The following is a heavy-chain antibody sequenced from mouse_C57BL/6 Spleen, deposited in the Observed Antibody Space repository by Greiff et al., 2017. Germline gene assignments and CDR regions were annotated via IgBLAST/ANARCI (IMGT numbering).Heavy chain of an antibody. Sequence: EVKLVESEGGLVQPGSSMKLSCTASGFTFSDYYMAWVRQVPEKGLEWVANINYDGSSTYYLDSLKGRFIISRDNAKNILYLQMSSLKSEDTATYYCARDRNGYAMDYWGQGTSVTVSS. V-gene: IGHV5-16*01. J-gene: IGHJ4*01. CDR1: GFTFSDYY. CDR2: INYDGSST. CDR3: ARDRNGYAMDY.